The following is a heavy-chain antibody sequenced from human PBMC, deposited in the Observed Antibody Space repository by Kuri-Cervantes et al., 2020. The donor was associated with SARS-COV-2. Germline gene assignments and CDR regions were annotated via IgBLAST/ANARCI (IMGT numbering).Heavy chain of an antibody. Sequence: SETLSLTCTVSGGSISSYYWSWIRQPPGKGLEWIGYIYYSGSTNYNPPLKSRVTISVDTSKNQFSLKLSSVTAADTAVYYCASAYSNYAYFDYWGQGTLVTVSS. V-gene: IGHV4-59*12. D-gene: IGHD4-11*01. J-gene: IGHJ4*02. CDR3: ASAYSNYAYFDY. CDR2: IYYSGST. CDR1: GGSISSYY.